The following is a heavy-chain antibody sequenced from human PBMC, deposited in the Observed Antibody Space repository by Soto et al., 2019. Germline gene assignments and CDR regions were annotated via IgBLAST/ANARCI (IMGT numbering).Heavy chain of an antibody. V-gene: IGHV1-2*04. J-gene: IGHJ6*02. D-gene: IGHD2-8*01. CDR3: ARGHSTDCSNGVCSFFYNHEMDV. Sequence: QVQLVQSGAEVKKPGASVRVSCKASGYSFTDYHIHWVRQAPGQGLEWLGRINPKSGGKSTAKKCQSWVTMTRDRSISTVYMELTRLRSDDTAVYFCARGHSTDCSNGVCSFFYNHEMDVWGQGTTVTVSS. CDR2: INPKSGGK. CDR1: GYSFTDYH.